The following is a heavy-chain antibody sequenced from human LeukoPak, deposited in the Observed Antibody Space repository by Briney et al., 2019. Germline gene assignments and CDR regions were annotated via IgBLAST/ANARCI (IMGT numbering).Heavy chain of an antibody. D-gene: IGHD2-2*01. CDR2: ISAYNGNT. J-gene: IGHJ4*02. CDR1: GYTFTSYG. V-gene: IGHV1-18*01. Sequence: ASVKVSCKASGYTFTSYGISWVRQAPGQGLEWMGWISAYNGNTNYAQKLQGRVAMTTDTSTSTAYMELRSLRSDDTAVYYCASGATYCSSTSCSLRDYFDYWGQGTLVTVSS. CDR3: ASGATYCSSTSCSLRDYFDY.